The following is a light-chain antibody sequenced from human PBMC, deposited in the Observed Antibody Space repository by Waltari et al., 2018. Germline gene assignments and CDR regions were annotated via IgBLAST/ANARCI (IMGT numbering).Light chain of an antibody. J-gene: IGKJ2*01. CDR3: QQGDSMPYT. CDR2: TTS. Sequence: DIQMTQSPSSLSASVGDRVTITCRASQSIHKFLNWYHQMPGKAPKLLIYTTSSLKGGVPSRFSGSGSGTESTLTISSLQPEDFGTYFCQQGDSMPYTFGQGTKVEMK. CDR1: QSIHKF. V-gene: IGKV1-39*01.